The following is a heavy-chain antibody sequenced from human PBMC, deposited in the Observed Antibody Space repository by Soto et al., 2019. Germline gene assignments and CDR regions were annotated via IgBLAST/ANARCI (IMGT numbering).Heavy chain of an antibody. CDR3: ARVGGSGAPNLYDFWSGYQGFHYYYGMDV. CDR1: GFTFSSYE. Sequence: HPGGSLRLSCAASGFTFSSYEMNWVRQAPGKGLEWVSYISSSGSTIYYADSVKGRFTISRDNAKNSLYLQMNSLRAEDTAVYYCARVGGSGAPNLYDFWSGYQGFHYYYGMDVWGQGTTVTVSS. CDR2: ISSSGSTI. J-gene: IGHJ6*02. D-gene: IGHD3-3*01. V-gene: IGHV3-48*03.